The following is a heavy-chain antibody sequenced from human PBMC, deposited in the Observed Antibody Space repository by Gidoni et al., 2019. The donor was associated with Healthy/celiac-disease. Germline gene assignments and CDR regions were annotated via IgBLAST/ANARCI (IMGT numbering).Heavy chain of an antibody. CDR1: GFTFGSHS. CDR3: ASRITMVRGRSYNWFDP. Sequence: EVQLVESGGGLFKPGGSLRLSCAASGFTFGSHSMNWVRQAPGKGLGGVSSISSSSSYIYYADSVKGRFTISRDNAKNSLYLQMNSLRAEDTAVYYCASRITMVRGRSYNWFDPWGQGTLVTVSS. CDR2: ISSSSSYI. J-gene: IGHJ5*02. V-gene: IGHV3-21*01. D-gene: IGHD3-10*01.